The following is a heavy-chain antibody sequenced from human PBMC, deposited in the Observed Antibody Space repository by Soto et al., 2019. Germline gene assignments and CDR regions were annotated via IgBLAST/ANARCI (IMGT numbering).Heavy chain of an antibody. J-gene: IGHJ4*02. CDR1: GYTFTSYD. V-gene: IGHV1-8*01. D-gene: IGHD3-3*01. Sequence: ASVKVSCKASGYTFTSYDINWVRQATGQGLEWMGWMNPNSGNTGYAQKFQGRFTISRDNSKNTLYLQMNSLRAEDTAVYYCAKDLPPIFGVVPYQTPFDYWGQGTLVTVSS. CDR3: AKDLPPIFGVVPYQTPFDY. CDR2: MNPNSGNT.